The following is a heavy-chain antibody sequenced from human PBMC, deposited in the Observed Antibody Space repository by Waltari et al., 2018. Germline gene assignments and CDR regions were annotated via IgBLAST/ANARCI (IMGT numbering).Heavy chain of an antibody. D-gene: IGHD6-19*01. CDR2: INPNSGGT. CDR3: ARDPLYSSGWYASDAFDI. CDR1: GYTFTGYY. V-gene: IGHV1-2*04. J-gene: IGHJ3*02. Sequence: QVQLVQSGAEVKKPGASVKVSCKASGYTFTGYYMHWVRQAPGQGLEWMGLINPNSGGTNYAQKFQGWVTMTRDTSISTAYMELSRLRSDDTAVYYCARDPLYSSGWYASDAFDIWGQGTMVTVSS.